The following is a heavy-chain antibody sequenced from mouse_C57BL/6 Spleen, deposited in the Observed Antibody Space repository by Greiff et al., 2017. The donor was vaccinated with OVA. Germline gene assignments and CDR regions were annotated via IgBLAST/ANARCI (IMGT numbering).Heavy chain of an antibody. J-gene: IGHJ3*01. Sequence: QVHVKQPGAELVRPGSSVKLSCKASGYTFTSYWMHWVKQRPIQGLEWIGNIDPSDSETHYNQKFKDKATLTVDKSSSTAYMQLSSLTSEDSAVYYCARLERFAYWGQGTLVTVSA. CDR2: IDPSDSET. CDR1: GYTFTSYW. V-gene: IGHV1-52*01. CDR3: ARLERFAY.